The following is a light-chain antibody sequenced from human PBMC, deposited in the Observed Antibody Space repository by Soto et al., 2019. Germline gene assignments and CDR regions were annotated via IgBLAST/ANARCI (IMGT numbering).Light chain of an antibody. CDR3: QQYNSWPRYT. CDR1: QSVSNH. Sequence: EIVMTQSPATLSVSPGERATLSCRASQSVSNHLAWYQQKPGQAPRLLIYSASTRVTGLPARFSGSGFGTEFTLTISSQQSEDYAVYYCQQYNSWPRYTFGQGTKLEIK. J-gene: IGKJ2*01. V-gene: IGKV3-15*01. CDR2: SAS.